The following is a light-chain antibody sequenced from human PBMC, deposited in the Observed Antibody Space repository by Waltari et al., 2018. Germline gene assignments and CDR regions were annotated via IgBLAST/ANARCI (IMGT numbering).Light chain of an antibody. CDR3: QQHGTLPAT. CDR2: RAS. Sequence: EIVLTQSPGTASLSPGERVLLPCRASQSVGSSSLAWYQQKPGHAPRLVIYRASRRATGIPDRFSGSGSGTDFSLTISRLEPEDFAVYYCQQHGTLPATFGQGTKVEIK. J-gene: IGKJ1*01. CDR1: QSVGSSS. V-gene: IGKV3-20*01.